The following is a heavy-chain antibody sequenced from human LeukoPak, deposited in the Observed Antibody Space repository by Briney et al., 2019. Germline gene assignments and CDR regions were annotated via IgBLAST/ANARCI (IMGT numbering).Heavy chain of an antibody. CDR1: GDNVSGYTAA. V-gene: IGHV6-1*01. CDR3: ARAHHPYGSGKDYHYYGMDV. D-gene: IGHD3-10*01. Sequence: SQTLSLTCAISGDNVSGYTAAWSWIRQSPSRGLEWLGRTYYRTKWYYDYAVSVKSRMTINPNTSKNQFSLQLNSVTPEDTAVYFCARAHHPYGSGKDYHYYGMDVWGQGTTVNVSS. CDR2: TYYRTKWYY. J-gene: IGHJ6*02.